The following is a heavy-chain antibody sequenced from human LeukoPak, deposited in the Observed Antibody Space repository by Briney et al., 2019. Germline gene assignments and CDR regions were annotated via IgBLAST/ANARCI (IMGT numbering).Heavy chain of an antibody. D-gene: IGHD2-21*02. CDR2: ISWNSGSI. J-gene: IGHJ3*02. CDR1: GFTFDGYA. Sequence: GGSLRLSCAASGFTFDGYAMHWVRHAPGKGLEWVSGISWNSGSIGYADSVKGRFTISRDNAKNSLYLQMNSLRAEDTALYYCAKGFVVVTAIRKDAFDIWGQGTMVTVSS. V-gene: IGHV3-9*01. CDR3: AKGFVVVTAIRKDAFDI.